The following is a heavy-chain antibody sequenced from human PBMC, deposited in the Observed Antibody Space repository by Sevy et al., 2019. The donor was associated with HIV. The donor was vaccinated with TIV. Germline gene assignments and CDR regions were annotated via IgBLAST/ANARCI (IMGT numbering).Heavy chain of an antibody. CDR2: ISDSAYNT. V-gene: IGHV3-23*01. CDR1: GFTFSNYA. Sequence: GGSLRLSCAASGFTFSNYAMSWVRQAPGKGLEWVSGISDSAYNTYYADSVKGRFTISRDNSKNSLYLQMNSLIAEYTAVYYCTKDEAYTVATSYYFDYWGQGTLVTVSS. CDR3: TKDEAYTVATSYYFDY. D-gene: IGHD5-12*01. J-gene: IGHJ4*02.